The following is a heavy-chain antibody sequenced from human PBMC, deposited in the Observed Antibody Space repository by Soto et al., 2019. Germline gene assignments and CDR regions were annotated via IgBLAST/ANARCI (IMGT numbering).Heavy chain of an antibody. J-gene: IGHJ4*02. CDR1: GFTFSDFA. Sequence: EVQVLESGGGLVQPGGSLRLSCAATGFTFSDFAMSWVRQAPGKGLEWVSRIYGGGNGPHYADSVKGRVTISSDNSKNTLYLLMNSLRAEDTAVYYCEKMEAMDPWAYSLDYWGQGTLVTVSS. V-gene: IGHV3-23*01. CDR2: IYGGGNGP. CDR3: EKMEAMDPWAYSLDY. D-gene: IGHD2-2*03.